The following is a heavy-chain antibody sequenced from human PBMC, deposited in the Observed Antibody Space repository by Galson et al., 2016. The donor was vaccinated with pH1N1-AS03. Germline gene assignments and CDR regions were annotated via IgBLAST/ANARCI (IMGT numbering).Heavy chain of an antibody. D-gene: IGHD2/OR15-2a*01. CDR3: GNGWSTIGSGD. CDR1: GFTFSGYD. Sequence: SLRLSCAASGFTFSGYDMHWVRQAPGKGLEWVALSSVGGINKYYGDSVKGRFTISRDNSKNTLYLQMNSLRPDDTALYYCGNGWSTIGSGDLGQGTLVTVSS. J-gene: IGHJ1*01. V-gene: IGHV3-30*18. CDR2: SSVGGINK.